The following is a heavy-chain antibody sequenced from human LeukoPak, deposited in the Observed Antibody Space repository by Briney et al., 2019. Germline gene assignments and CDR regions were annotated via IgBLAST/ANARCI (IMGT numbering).Heavy chain of an antibody. CDR2: INPNSGGT. CDR3: ARTAKICSSTSRCSIWFDP. CDR1: GYTFTCYY. D-gene: IGHD2-2*01. Sequence: ASVKVSCKASGYTFTCYYMHWVRQAPGQGLEWMGWINPNSGGTNYAQKFQGRVTMTRDTSSSTAYMELRRLRYDDTAVYYCARTAKICSSTSRCSIWFDPWGEGSLVTVSS. J-gene: IGHJ5*02. V-gene: IGHV1-2*02.